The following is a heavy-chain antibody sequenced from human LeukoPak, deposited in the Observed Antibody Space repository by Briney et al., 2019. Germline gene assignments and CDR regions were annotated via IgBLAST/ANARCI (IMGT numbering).Heavy chain of an antibody. D-gene: IGHD3-22*01. J-gene: IGHJ4*02. CDR1: GFTFSRYA. Sequence: PGGSLRLSCSASGFTFSRYAMHWVRQAPGKGLEYVSAISSNGGSTYYADSVQGRFTISRDNSKNTLYLQVSSLRAVDTAVYYCVRGYYDSSGYFDYWGQGTLVTVSS. V-gene: IGHV3-64D*09. CDR2: ISSNGGST. CDR3: VRGYYDSSGYFDY.